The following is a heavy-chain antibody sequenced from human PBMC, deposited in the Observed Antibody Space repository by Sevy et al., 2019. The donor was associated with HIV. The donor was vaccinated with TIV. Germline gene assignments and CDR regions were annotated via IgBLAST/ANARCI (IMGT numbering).Heavy chain of an antibody. CDR1: IGSFSGYH. Sequence: SETLSLTCAVYIGSFSGYHWTWIRQSPGKGLEWIGQIDHSGGTNYNPSLKSRVTISVDTPKNQFSLKLRSVTAADTAVYYCARGDYGSGIYIDYWGQGTLVTVSS. V-gene: IGHV4-34*01. D-gene: IGHD3-10*01. J-gene: IGHJ4*02. CDR3: ARGDYGSGIYIDY. CDR2: IDHSGGT.